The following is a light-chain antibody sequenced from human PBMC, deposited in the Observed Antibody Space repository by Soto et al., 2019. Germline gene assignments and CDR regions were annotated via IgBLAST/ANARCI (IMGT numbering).Light chain of an antibody. V-gene: IGKV1-5*01. CDR3: QQYNSYPLT. CDR2: GAS. J-gene: IGKJ4*01. CDR1: QSISSG. Sequence: DIPMTQSPSTLSASVGDRVTITCRASQSISSGVAWYQQKPDKAPKFLIYGASNLESGVPSRFSGRGSGTEVTLTISSLQPNDFATYYCQQYNSYPLTFGGGTKVEIK.